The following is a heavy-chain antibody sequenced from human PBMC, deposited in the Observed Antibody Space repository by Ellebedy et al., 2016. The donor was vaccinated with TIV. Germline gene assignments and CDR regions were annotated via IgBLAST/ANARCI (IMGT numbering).Heavy chain of an antibody. V-gene: IGHV5-10-1*01. Sequence: PGGSLRLSCKGSGYSFTSYWISWVRQMPGKGLEWMGWIDPSDSYTNYSPSFQGHVTISADKSISTAYLQWSSLKASDTAMYYCARFGCSSTSCYVSPWGQGTLVTVSS. CDR3: ARFGCSSTSCYVSP. J-gene: IGHJ4*02. D-gene: IGHD2-2*01. CDR2: IDPSDSYT. CDR1: GYSFTSYW.